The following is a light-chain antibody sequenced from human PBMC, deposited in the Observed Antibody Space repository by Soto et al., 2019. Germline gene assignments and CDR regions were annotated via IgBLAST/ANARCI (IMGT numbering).Light chain of an antibody. J-gene: IGKJ5*01. CDR1: QSFRGL. V-gene: IGKV3-11*01. CDR2: DAS. Sequence: EVVLTQSPVTLSLSPGERATLSFRASQSFRGLLAWYQQKPGQAPRLLIYDASSRATGIPARFSGSGSGTDFTLTITSLEPEDFAIYYCQQRSNWPPITFGQGTRLEIK. CDR3: QQRSNWPPIT.